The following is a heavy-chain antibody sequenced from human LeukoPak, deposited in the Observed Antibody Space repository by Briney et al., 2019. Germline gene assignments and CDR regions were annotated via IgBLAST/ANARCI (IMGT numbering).Heavy chain of an antibody. CDR3: ARDQYGAYAIDY. CDR2: ISSSSTI. J-gene: IGHJ4*02. V-gene: IGHV3-48*02. D-gene: IGHD4-17*01. CDR1: GFTFSSYS. Sequence: GSLRLSCAASGFTFSSYSMNWVRQAPGKGLEWVSYISSSSTIYYANSVKARFTMSRDNAKNSLCLQMNSLRDEDTAVYYCARDQYGAYAIDYWGQGTLVTVSS.